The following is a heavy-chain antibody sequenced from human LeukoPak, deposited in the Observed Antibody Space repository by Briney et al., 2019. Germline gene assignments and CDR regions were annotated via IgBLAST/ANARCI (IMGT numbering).Heavy chain of an antibody. CDR2: IRYDGSNK. J-gene: IGHJ4*02. V-gene: IGHV3-30*02. D-gene: IGHD2-2*01. CDR3: AKGVVVVPAAIGGAGHVFDY. Sequence: TGGSLRLSCAASGFTFSSYGMHWVRQAPGKGLEWVAFIRYDGSNKYYADSVKGRFTISRDNSKNTLYLQMNSLRAEDTAVYYCAKGVVVVPAAIGGAGHVFDYWGQGTLVTVSS. CDR1: GFTFSSYG.